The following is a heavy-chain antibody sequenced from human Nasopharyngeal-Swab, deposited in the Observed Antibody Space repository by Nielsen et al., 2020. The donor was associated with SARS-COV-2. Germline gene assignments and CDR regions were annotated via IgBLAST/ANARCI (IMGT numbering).Heavy chain of an antibody. CDR1: GFTFSSYE. Sequence: GESLKISCAASGFTFSSYEIHWVRQVPGKSLEWVSAIGIAGNTFYGDAVKGRFTISRENGKDSSYLQMNSLRAGDTAVYYCVREWGSGMSHFDLWGRGTQVTVSS. CDR2: IGIAGNT. D-gene: IGHD3-10*01. J-gene: IGHJ2*01. CDR3: VREWGSGMSHFDL. V-gene: IGHV3-13*01.